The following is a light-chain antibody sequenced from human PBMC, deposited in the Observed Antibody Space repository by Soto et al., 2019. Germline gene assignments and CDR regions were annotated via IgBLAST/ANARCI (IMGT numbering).Light chain of an antibody. Sequence: EIVLTHSPGTLSFSPGERATLSCRASQSVSSNLAWYQQKPGQAPSLLIYGAFTRATGVPARFSGTGSGTEFTLTISSLQAEDVAVYYCQHYYSSPLTFGGGTKVDIK. CDR2: GAF. CDR1: QSVSSN. CDR3: QHYYSSPLT. V-gene: IGKV3-15*01. J-gene: IGKJ4*01.